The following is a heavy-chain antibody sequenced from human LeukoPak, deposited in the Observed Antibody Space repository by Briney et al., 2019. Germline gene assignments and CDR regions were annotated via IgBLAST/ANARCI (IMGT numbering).Heavy chain of an antibody. CDR3: ARQSRDGSKTRGYYFDY. Sequence: GESLKISCKGSGHSFTTYWIDWGHQMPGKGLEWMGIIYPDESDTRYSPSFQGQVTISADKSISTAYLQWSSLKASDTAMYYCARQSRDGSKTRGYYFDYWGQGTLVTVSS. J-gene: IGHJ4*02. CDR2: IYPDESDT. V-gene: IGHV5-51*07. D-gene: IGHD3-10*01. CDR1: GHSFTTYW.